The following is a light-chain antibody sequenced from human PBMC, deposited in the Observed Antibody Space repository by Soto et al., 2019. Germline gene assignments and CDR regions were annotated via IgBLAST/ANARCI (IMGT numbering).Light chain of an antibody. CDR3: QQYGSSGT. V-gene: IGKV3-20*01. Sequence: TKSPAAVSESPGKRVTLPCRASQGVRSNLAWYQQKPGQSPRLLIYGASTRATGIPDRFSGSGSGTDFTLTISRLEPEDFAVYYCQQYGSSGTFGQGTKVDIK. J-gene: IGKJ1*01. CDR2: GAS. CDR1: QGVRSN.